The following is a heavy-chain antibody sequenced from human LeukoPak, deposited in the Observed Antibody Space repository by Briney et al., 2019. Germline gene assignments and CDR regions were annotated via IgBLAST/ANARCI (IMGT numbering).Heavy chain of an antibody. CDR3: ARGPYYYDFSGYGMHV. D-gene: IGHD3-22*01. J-gene: IGHJ6*04. CDR1: GYTFTGYY. Sequence: GASVKVSCKASGYTFTGYYIHWVRQAPGQGPEWMGWINPNSGGTNYAQKFQGRVTMTRDTSISTAYMELSTLTSDDTAVYYCARGPYYYDFSGYGMHVWGKGTTVTVSS. CDR2: INPNSGGT. V-gene: IGHV1-2*02.